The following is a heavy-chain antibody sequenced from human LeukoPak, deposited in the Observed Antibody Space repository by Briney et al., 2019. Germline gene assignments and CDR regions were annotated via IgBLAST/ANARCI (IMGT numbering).Heavy chain of an antibody. CDR1: GGTFSSYA. CDR2: IIPILGIA. V-gene: IGHV1-69*04. Sequence: SVKVSCKASGGTFSSYAISWVRQAPGQGLEWMGRIIPILGIANYAQKFQGRVTITADKSTSTAYMGLSSLRSEDTAVYYCAILGTIFGVVRNYFDYWGQGTLVTVSS. CDR3: AILGTIFGVVRNYFDY. J-gene: IGHJ4*02. D-gene: IGHD3-3*01.